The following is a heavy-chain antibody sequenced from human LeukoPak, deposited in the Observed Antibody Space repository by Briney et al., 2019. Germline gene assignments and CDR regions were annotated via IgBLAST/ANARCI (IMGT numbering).Heavy chain of an antibody. CDR3: ARRAGAADVYYYYGMDV. J-gene: IGHJ6*02. Sequence: GGSLRLPCAASGFTFSSYAMHWVRQAPGKGLEWVAVTSYDGSNKYYADSVKGRFTISRDNSKNTLYLQMNSLRAEDTAVYYCARRAGAADVYYYYGMDVWGQGTTVTVSS. D-gene: IGHD1-26*01. V-gene: IGHV3-30*04. CDR2: TSYDGSNK. CDR1: GFTFSSYA.